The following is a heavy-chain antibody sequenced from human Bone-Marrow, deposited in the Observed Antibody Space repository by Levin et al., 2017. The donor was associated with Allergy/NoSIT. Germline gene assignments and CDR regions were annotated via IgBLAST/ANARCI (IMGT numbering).Heavy chain of an antibody. J-gene: IGHJ4*02. CDR2: ISSSSSYI. D-gene: IGHD3-10*01. CDR1: GFTFSSYS. V-gene: IGHV3-21*01. CDR3: ARESRIAGSFDY. Sequence: ASVKVSCAASGFTFSSYSMNWVRQAPGKGLEWVSSISSSSSYIYYADSVKGRFTISRDNAKNSLYLQMNSLRAEDTAVYYCARESRIAGSFDYWGQGTLVTVSS.